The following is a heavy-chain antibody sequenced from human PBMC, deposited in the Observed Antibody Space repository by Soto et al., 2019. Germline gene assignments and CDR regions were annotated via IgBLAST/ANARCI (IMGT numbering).Heavy chain of an antibody. CDR1: GFTFTSNP. D-gene: IGHD6-13*01. CDR2: VSYDGSNK. Sequence: QVQLVESGGGVVQPGRSLRLSCAASGFTFTSNPMHWVRQAPGKGLEWVAVVSYDGSNKYYADSVKGRFTISRDNSKNTLSLQMNSLRAEDTAVYYCARDPNPAAAAYYYHFGIDVWGQGTTVTVSS. CDR3: ARDPNPAAAAYYYHFGIDV. J-gene: IGHJ6*02. V-gene: IGHV3-30-3*01.